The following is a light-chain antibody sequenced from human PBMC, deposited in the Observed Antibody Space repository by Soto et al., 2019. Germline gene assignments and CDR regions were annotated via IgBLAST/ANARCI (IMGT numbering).Light chain of an antibody. CDR1: QSLVHSDGNTY. J-gene: IGKJ2*01. CDR2: KIS. CDR3: MQCTHWPYT. Sequence: DAVVTQSPLSLPVTLGQPASISCRSSQSLVHSDGNTYLSWFQQRPGQSPRRLMYKISNRDAGVPPRFSGSGSGTDFTLKITRVEAGDVCIYYCMQCTHWPYTFGQGTKLEI. V-gene: IGKV2-30*02.